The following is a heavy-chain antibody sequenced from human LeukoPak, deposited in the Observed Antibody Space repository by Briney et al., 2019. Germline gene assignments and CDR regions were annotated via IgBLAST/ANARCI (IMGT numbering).Heavy chain of an antibody. Sequence: ASVKVSCKASGYTFTGYYMHWVRQAPGQGLEWMGWINPNSGGTNYAQKFQGRVTMTRDTSISTAYMELSRLRSDDTAVYYCARDRIRITGTKMSWFAPWGQGTLVTVSS. CDR2: INPNSGGT. D-gene: IGHD1-7*01. V-gene: IGHV1-2*02. J-gene: IGHJ5*02. CDR1: GYTFTGYY. CDR3: ARDRIRITGTKMSWFAP.